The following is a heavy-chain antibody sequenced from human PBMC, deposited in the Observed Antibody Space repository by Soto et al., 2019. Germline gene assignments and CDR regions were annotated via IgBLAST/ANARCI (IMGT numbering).Heavy chain of an antibody. CDR1: GGSFSDYY. Sequence: SETLSLTCAVYGGSFSDYYWTWIRQPPGKGLEWIGEINHSGSTNYNPSLKSRVTISVDTSKKQFSLRLSSVTAADTAVFYCARRGTLFGVDSNWFDPWGQGTLVTV. J-gene: IGHJ5*02. CDR2: INHSGST. D-gene: IGHD3-3*01. CDR3: ARRGTLFGVDSNWFDP. V-gene: IGHV4-34*01.